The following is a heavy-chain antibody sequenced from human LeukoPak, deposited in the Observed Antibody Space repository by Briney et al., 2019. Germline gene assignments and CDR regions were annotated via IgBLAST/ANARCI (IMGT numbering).Heavy chain of an antibody. CDR1: GFTFNDYE. CDR2: ISSRGSST. V-gene: IGHV3-48*03. D-gene: IGHD2-21*01. CDR3: SRGSHMAIDY. J-gene: IGHJ4*02. Sequence: PGGSLRLSCAASGFTFNDYEMKWVRQPPGKGLEWISYISSRGSSTYYADSVKGRFTISRDNAKNSVYLQMNSLRAEDTAVYYCSRGSHMAIDYWGQGTLSPSP.